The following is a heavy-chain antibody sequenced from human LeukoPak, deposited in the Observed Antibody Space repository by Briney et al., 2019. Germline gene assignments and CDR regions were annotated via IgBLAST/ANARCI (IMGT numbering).Heavy chain of an antibody. CDR2: FTSGSRSI. CDR3: ARGRSTDY. CDR1: GFTFSSYS. Sequence: GGSLRLSCAASGFTFSSYSMTWVRQAPGKGLEWVSSFTSGSRSIYYADSVKGRFTISRENAKNSLYLQMNSLRAEDTAMYYCARGRSTDYWGQGTLVTVSS. V-gene: IGHV3-21*01. J-gene: IGHJ4*02.